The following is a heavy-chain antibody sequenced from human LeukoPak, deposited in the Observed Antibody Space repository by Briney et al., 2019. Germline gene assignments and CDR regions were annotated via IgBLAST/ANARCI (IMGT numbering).Heavy chain of an antibody. Sequence: GSLRLACAASGFTFSYYAMSWVRQAPGKGLEWVSAISGSGGSTYYADSVKGRFTISRDNSKNTLYLQVNSLRAEDTAVYYCAKDVYYHDSSGYYPPDYWGQGTLVTVSS. V-gene: IGHV3-23*01. CDR1: GFTFSYYA. CDR3: AKDVYYHDSSGYYPPDY. J-gene: IGHJ4*02. D-gene: IGHD3-22*01. CDR2: ISGSGGST.